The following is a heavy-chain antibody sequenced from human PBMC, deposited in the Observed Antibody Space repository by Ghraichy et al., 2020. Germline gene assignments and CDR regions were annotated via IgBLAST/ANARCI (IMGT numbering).Heavy chain of an antibody. J-gene: IGHJ3*02. Sequence: GGSLRLSCAASGFTFSSYSMNWVRQAPGKGLEWVSSISSSSSYIYYADSVKGRFTISRDNAKNSLYLQMKSLRAEDTAVYYCARAVVVVTDAFDIWGQGTMVTVSA. D-gene: IGHD3-22*01. CDR2: ISSSSSYI. CDR1: GFTFSSYS. V-gene: IGHV3-21*01. CDR3: ARAVVVVTDAFDI.